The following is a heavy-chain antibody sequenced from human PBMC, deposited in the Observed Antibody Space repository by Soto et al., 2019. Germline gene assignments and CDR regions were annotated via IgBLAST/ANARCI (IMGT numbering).Heavy chain of an antibody. CDR2: ISGSGGST. D-gene: IGHD3-3*01. V-gene: IGHV3-23*01. J-gene: IGHJ4*02. CDR1: GFTFSSYA. CDR3: AKSVALRNWSGCYFDY. Sequence: GGSLRLSCAASGFTFSSYAMSWVRQAPGKGLEWVSAISGSGGSTYYADSVKGRFTISRDNSKNTLYLQMNSLRAEDTAVYYCAKSVALRNWSGCYFDYWGQGTLVTVSS.